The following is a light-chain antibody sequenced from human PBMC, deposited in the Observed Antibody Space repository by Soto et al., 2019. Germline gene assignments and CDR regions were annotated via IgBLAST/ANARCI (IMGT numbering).Light chain of an antibody. V-gene: IGKV3-20*01. Sequence: EVVVTQQPGTLALYPGERATLSCRVSQSVTSNYLAWYQQIPGQAPGLLIYDTSTRASGVPDRFSGSGSGTEFTLTISRLEPEDFAVYYCQQYGTSPQTFGQGTKVDI. CDR2: DTS. CDR1: QSVTSNY. J-gene: IGKJ1*01. CDR3: QQYGTSPQT.